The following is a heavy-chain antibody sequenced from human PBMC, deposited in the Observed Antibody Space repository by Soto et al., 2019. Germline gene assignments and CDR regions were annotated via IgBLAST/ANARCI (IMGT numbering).Heavy chain of an antibody. J-gene: IGHJ6*02. CDR3: ARSLPGRFRGLVQDPRGLWDV. Sequence: LRLSCAASGFTFSDYYMSWIRQVPGNGLEWVSYISTSGSTTYYPDSVKGRFTISRDNAKNSLDLQMSSLRVEDKAMYYCARSLPGRFRGLVQDPRGLWDVWGQGTTVTVS. V-gene: IGHV3-11*01. CDR1: GFTFSDYY. CDR2: ISTSGSTT. D-gene: IGHD3-16*01.